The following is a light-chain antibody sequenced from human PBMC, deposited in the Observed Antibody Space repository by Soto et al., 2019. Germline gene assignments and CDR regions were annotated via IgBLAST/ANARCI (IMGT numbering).Light chain of an antibody. J-gene: IGKJ1*01. CDR2: GAS. Sequence: IVMTQSPATLSVSPGERATLSCRASQSISSNYLAWYQQKPGQAPRLLIYGASSRATGIPDRFSGSGSGTDFTLTISRLEPEDFAVYYCQQYGTSPQTFGQGTKVDIK. CDR1: QSISSNY. CDR3: QQYGTSPQT. V-gene: IGKV3-20*01.